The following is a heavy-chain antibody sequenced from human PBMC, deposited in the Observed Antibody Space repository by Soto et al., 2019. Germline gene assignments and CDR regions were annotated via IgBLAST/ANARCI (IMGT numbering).Heavy chain of an antibody. V-gene: IGHV1-18*01. CDR3: ARDTDSLYYYGSGPDY. Sequence: GASVKVSCKVSGYTLTELSMHWVRQAPGQGLEWMGWISAYNGNTNYAQKLQGRVTMTTDTSTSTAYMELRSPRSDDTAVYYCARDTDSLYYYGSGPDYWGQGTLVTVSS. CDR2: ISAYNGNT. D-gene: IGHD3-10*01. CDR1: GYTLTELS. J-gene: IGHJ4*02.